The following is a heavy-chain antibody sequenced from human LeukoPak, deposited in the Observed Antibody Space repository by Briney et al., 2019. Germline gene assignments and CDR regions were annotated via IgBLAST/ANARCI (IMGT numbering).Heavy chain of an antibody. Sequence: GGSLRPSCAASGFTFSSYGMHWVRQAPGKGLEWVAFIRYDGSNKYYADSVKGRFTISRDNSKNTLYLQMNSLRAQDTAVYYCAKDRWVAYFDYWGQGTLVTVSS. CDR1: GFTFSSYG. V-gene: IGHV3-30*02. CDR2: IRYDGSNK. J-gene: IGHJ4*02. CDR3: AKDRWVAYFDY. D-gene: IGHD2-15*01.